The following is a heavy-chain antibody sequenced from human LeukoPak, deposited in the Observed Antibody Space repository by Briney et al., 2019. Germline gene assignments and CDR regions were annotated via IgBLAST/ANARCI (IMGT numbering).Heavy chain of an antibody. V-gene: IGHV3-53*01. CDR1: GFTVSSYY. CDR2: IYSGGRT. CDR3: TCDLNRSDGL. Sequence: GGSLRLSCAASGFTVSSYYMSWVRQAPGKGLEWVSVIYSGGRTYYADSVKGRFTISRDNSKNTLYLQMNSLRAEDTAVYYCTCDLNRSDGLWGQGTMVTVSS. J-gene: IGHJ3*01. D-gene: IGHD2-8*01.